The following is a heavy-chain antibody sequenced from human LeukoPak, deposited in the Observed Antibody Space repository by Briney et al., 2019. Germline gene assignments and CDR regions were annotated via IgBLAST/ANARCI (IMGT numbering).Heavy chain of an antibody. J-gene: IGHJ4*02. CDR2: ISGNGGNT. CDR1: GFTFSNYA. Sequence: PGGSLRLSCAASGFTFSNYAVSWVRQAPGEGLEWVSAISGNGGNTFYADSVKGRFTITRDNSQNTLYVQMNSLRAEDTAVYYCAKGSRFGVVIIPYFDYWGQGTLVTVSS. CDR3: AKGSRFGVVIIPYFDY. D-gene: IGHD3-3*01. V-gene: IGHV3-23*01.